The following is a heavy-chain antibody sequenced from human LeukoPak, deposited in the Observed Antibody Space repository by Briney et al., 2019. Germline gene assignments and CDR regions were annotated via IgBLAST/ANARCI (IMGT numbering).Heavy chain of an antibody. V-gene: IGHV1-46*01. Sequence: GASVKVSCKASGETFTSDPMHWVRQAPGQGLEWMGIINPSGGSTNYAQKFQGRVTMTRDTSTSTVYMELSSLRSEDTAVYYCARLGYCSSTSCQWGQGTLVTVSS. CDR1: GETFTSDP. CDR2: INPSGGST. D-gene: IGHD2-2*01. J-gene: IGHJ4*02. CDR3: ARLGYCSSTSCQ.